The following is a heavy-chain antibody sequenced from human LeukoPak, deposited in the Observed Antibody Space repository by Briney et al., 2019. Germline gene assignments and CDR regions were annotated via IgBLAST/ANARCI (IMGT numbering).Heavy chain of an antibody. CDR3: AKTKSIYSSGWYAESEYFQH. CDR2: ISGSGGST. CDR1: GFTFSSYG. D-gene: IGHD6-13*01. J-gene: IGHJ1*01. V-gene: IGHV3-23*01. Sequence: GGSLRLSCAASGFTFSSYGMSWVRQAPGKGLEWVSAISGSGGSTYYADSVKGRFTISRDNSKNTLYLQMNSLRAEDTAVYYCAKTKSIYSSGWYAESEYFQHWGQGTLVTVSS.